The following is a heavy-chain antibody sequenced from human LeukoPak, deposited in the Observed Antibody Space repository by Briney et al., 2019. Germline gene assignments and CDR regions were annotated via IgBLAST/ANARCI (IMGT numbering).Heavy chain of an antibody. CDR1: GYTFTGYY. CDR3: ARFAVHRRLTVAGQFGLDY. Sequence: ASVKVSCKASGYTFTGYYMHWVRQAPGQGLEWMGWINPNSGGTNYAQKFKGRVTMTRDTSTSTVYMELSSLRSEDTAVYYCARFAVHRRLTVAGQFGLDYWGQGTLVTVSS. D-gene: IGHD6-19*01. J-gene: IGHJ4*02. V-gene: IGHV1-2*02. CDR2: INPNSGGT.